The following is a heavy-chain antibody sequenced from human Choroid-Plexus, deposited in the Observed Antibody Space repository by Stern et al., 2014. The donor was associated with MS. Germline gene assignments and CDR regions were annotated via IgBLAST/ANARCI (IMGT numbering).Heavy chain of an antibody. D-gene: IGHD2/OR15-2a*01. CDR2: ISYDGSK. J-gene: IGHJ4*02. CDR3: AKDRQYLTFFFDF. Sequence: VQLVESGGGVVQPGRPLRLSCAASVGMHWVRQAPGKGLEWVALISYDGSKDYADSVKGRLAISRDNSKNTLYLQMNSLRAEDTAVYYCAKDRQYLTFFFDFWGQGSLVTVSS. V-gene: IGHV3-30*18. CDR1: VG.